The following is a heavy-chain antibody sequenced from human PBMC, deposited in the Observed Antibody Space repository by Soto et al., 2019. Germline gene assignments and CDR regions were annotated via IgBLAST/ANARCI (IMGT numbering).Heavy chain of an antibody. CDR1: GVSISSYY. D-gene: IGHD5-18*01. CDR2: IYYSGST. J-gene: IGHJ4*02. V-gene: IGHV4-59*08. CDR3: ARRYGSCFDY. Sequence: SDTLSLTCTVSGVSISSYYWSWIRQPPGKGLEWIGYIYYSGSTNYNPSLKSRVTISVDTSKNQFSLKLSSVTAADTDVYYCARRYGSCFDYWGQGTLVTVSS.